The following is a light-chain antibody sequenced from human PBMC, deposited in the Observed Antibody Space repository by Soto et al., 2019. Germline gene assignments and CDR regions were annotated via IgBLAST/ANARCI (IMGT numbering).Light chain of an antibody. V-gene: IGLV2-8*01. CDR1: SSDVGGYDH. CDR3: ISHAGSNTA. Sequence: QSALTQPPSASGSPGQSVTISCTGTSSDVGGYDHVSWLQQHPGRAPKFLIYEVSKRPSGVPDPFSGSKSGNTASLTASGLQVEDEADYYCISHAGSNTAFGRGTKPPVL. J-gene: IGLJ1*01. CDR2: EVS.